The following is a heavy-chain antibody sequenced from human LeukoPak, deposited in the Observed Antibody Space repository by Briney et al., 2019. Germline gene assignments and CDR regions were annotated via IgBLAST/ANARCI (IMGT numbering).Heavy chain of an antibody. CDR1: GGSISSGGYY. CDR3: ARGIVVVPAATVGAFDI. J-gene: IGHJ3*02. Sequence: PSQTLSLTCTVSGGSISSGGYYWSWIRQPPGKGLEWIGYIYHSGSTYYNPSLKSRVTISVDRSKNQFSLKLSSVTAADTAVYYCARGIVVVPAATVGAFDIWGQGTMVTVSS. CDR2: IYHSGST. V-gene: IGHV4-30-2*01. D-gene: IGHD2-2*01.